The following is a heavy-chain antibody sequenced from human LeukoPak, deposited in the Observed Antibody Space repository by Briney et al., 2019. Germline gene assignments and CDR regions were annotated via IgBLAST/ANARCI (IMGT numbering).Heavy chain of an antibody. CDR1: GGSISSGSYY. CDR3: ARLNLPALKGAFDY. CDR2: ISPSGNS. J-gene: IGHJ4*02. Sequence: PSETLSPTCTVSGGSISSGSYYWSWIRQPAGKGLEWIGRISPSGNSHYNPSLQSRVTMSVDTSTDQFSLRLSSVTAADTAVYYCARLNLPALKGAFDYWGQGTLVTVSS. V-gene: IGHV4-61*02. D-gene: IGHD2-2*01.